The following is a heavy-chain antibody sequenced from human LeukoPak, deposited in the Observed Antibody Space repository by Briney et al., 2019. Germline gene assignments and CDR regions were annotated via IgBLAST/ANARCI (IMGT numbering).Heavy chain of an antibody. D-gene: IGHD6-13*01. J-gene: IGHJ4*02. Sequence: GGSLRLSCAASGFSFQDYTMHWVRQAPGKGLEWVSLISWDGARTNYADSLKGRFAISRDNSKNSLYLQMNSLRTEDTALYYCAKGSSSWPSLFDYWGQGTLVTVSS. V-gene: IGHV3-43*01. CDR2: ISWDGART. CDR3: AKGSSSWPSLFDY. CDR1: GFSFQDYT.